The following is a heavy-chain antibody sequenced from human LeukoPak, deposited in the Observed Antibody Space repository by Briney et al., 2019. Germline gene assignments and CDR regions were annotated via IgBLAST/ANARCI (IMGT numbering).Heavy chain of an antibody. V-gene: IGHV3-23*01. CDR1: GFTFSSYA. CDR3: ATRSSPVSEGYMDV. J-gene: IGHJ6*03. Sequence: GFLRLSCAASGFTFSSYAMSWVRQAPGKGLEWVSGISDSGGSTYYADSVKGRFTISRDNSKNTLYLQMNSLRAEDTAVYYCATRSSPVSEGYMDVWGKGTTVTVSS. CDR2: ISDSGGST.